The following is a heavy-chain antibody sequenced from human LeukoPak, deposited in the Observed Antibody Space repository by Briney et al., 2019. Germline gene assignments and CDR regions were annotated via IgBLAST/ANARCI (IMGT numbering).Heavy chain of an antibody. CDR3: ARAYCSSTSCVDGWFDP. V-gene: IGHV1-69*13. CDR2: IIPIFGTA. Sequence: SVKVSCKASGGTFSSYAISWVRQAPGQGLEWMGGIIPIFGTANHAQKFQGRVTITADESTSTAYMELSSLRSEDTAVYYCARAYCSSTSCVDGWFDPWGQGTLVTVSS. J-gene: IGHJ5*02. CDR1: GGTFSSYA. D-gene: IGHD2-2*01.